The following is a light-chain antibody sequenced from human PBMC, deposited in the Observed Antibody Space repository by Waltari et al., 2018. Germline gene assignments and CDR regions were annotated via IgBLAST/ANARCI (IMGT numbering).Light chain of an antibody. Sequence: EIVLTQSPGTLSLSPGESATLSCRNSQSVTRALAWYQQKPGQAPRLLIYGASNRATGIPDSFSGSGSGTDFSLTISSLEPEDFAVYYCQHYLRLPVTFGQGTKVEVK. CDR2: GAS. CDR3: QHYLRLPVT. CDR1: QSVTRA. J-gene: IGKJ1*01. V-gene: IGKV3-20*01.